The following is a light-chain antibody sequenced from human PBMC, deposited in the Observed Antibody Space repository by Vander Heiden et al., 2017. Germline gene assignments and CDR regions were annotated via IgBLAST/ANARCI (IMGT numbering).Light chain of an antibody. J-gene: IGLJ3*02. CDR1: SSNIGTNYD. CDR3: QCYDTSLSAWV. CDR2: GDN. V-gene: IGLV1-40*01. Sequence: QSVLTQPPPVSGAPGQRVTISCTGSSSNIGTNYDVHWYQQLPGTAPKLLIYGDNNRPSGVPDRFSVSKSGTSASLTITGLQAEDEADYYCQCYDTSLSAWVFGGGTKLTVL.